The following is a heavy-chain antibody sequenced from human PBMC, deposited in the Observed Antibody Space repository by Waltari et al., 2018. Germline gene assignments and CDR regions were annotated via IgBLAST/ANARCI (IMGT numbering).Heavy chain of an antibody. CDR1: GVSISSGGYS. CDR2: IYHSGST. J-gene: IGHJ5*02. CDR3: ARGGQYQLLNLNWFDP. D-gene: IGHD2-2*02. V-gene: IGHV4-30-2*01. Sequence: QLQLQESGSGLVKPSQTLSLTCAVPGVSISSGGYSWSWIRQPPGKGPEWIGYIYHSGSTYYNPSLKSRVTISVDRSKNQFSLKLSSVTAADTAVYYCARGGQYQLLNLNWFDPWGQGTLVTVSS.